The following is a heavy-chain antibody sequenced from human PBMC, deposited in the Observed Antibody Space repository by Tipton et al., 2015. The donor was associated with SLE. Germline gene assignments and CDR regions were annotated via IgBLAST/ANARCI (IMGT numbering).Heavy chain of an antibody. J-gene: IGHJ4*02. CDR1: GFTFSSYE. V-gene: IGHV3-48*03. CDR2: ISSSGSTI. Sequence: GSLRLSCAASGFTFSSYEMNWVRQAPGKGLEWVSYISSSGSTIYYADSVKGRFTISRDNAKNSLYLQMNSLRAEDTAVYYCARKSIGSGSYYFDYWGQGTLVTVSS. CDR3: ARKSIGSGSYYFDY. D-gene: IGHD3-10*01.